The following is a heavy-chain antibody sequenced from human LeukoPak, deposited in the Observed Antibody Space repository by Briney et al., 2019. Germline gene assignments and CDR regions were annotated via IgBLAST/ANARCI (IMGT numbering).Heavy chain of an antibody. Sequence: GGSLRLSCAASGFTFSTYGMHWVRQAPGKGLEWVAFIRFDGTNKYYADSVKGRFAISRDSSKNTLYLQMSSLRAEDTAVYYCAKDGRYYDSTNPDWGQGTLVTVSS. D-gene: IGHD3-22*01. V-gene: IGHV3-30*02. J-gene: IGHJ4*02. CDR1: GFTFSTYG. CDR2: IRFDGTNK. CDR3: AKDGRYYDSTNPD.